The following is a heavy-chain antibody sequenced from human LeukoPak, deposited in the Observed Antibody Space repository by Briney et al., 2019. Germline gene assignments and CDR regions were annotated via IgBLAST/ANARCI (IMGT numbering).Heavy chain of an antibody. CDR3: ARGVGTGATLGDDAFDI. J-gene: IGHJ3*02. D-gene: IGHD1-1*01. V-gene: IGHV1-2*02. Sequence: ASVKVSCKASGCTFTAYYMHWVRQAPGQGREWMGWINANSDGTKYAQKFQGRVTMTRDTSISTAYMELSRLRSHDTAVYYCARGVGTGATLGDDAFDIWAQGTMHTVSS. CDR2: INANSDGT. CDR1: GCTFTAYY.